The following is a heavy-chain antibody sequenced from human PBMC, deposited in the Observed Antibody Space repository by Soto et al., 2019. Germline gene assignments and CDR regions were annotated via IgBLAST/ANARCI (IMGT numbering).Heavy chain of an antibody. CDR2: SKRKVESYTK. Sequence: EVQLAESGGGLVQPGGSLRLSCVVSGFTLSDHDMDWVRQAPGKGLEWVGRSKRKVESYTKEYAASVKGRFTISRHDSGKSPALQMENLKTGDTAVFFWLAFLAGRPFGGQGTLVTVSS. CDR3: LAFLAGRPF. V-gene: IGHV3-72*01. D-gene: IGHD6-19*01. CDR1: GFTLSDHD. J-gene: IGHJ4*02.